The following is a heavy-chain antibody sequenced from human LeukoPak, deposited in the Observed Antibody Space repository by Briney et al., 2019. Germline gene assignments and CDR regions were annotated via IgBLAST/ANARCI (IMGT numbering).Heavy chain of an antibody. Sequence: PGGSLKLSCAASGFTFSGSTMHWVRQASGKGLEWVGRIRSKANSYATAYAASVKGRFTISRDDSKNTAYLQMNSLKTEDTAVYYCTRLRAVAGETPLFDYWGQGTLVTVSS. D-gene: IGHD6-19*01. J-gene: IGHJ4*02. CDR2: IRSKANSYAT. CDR3: TRLRAVAGETPLFDY. CDR1: GFTFSGST. V-gene: IGHV3-73*01.